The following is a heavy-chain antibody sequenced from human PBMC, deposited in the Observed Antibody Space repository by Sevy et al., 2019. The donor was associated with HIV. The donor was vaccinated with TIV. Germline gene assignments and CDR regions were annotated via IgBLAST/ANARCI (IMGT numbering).Heavy chain of an antibody. D-gene: IGHD3-10*01. J-gene: IGHJ4*02. CDR2: ISGSGGST. CDR3: AKDRVGSAKPVGSFDY. V-gene: IGHV3-23*01. CDR1: GFTFSSYA. Sequence: GGSLRLSCAASGFTFSSYAMSWVRQAPGKGLEWVSAISGSGGSTYYADSVKGRFTISRDNSKNTLYLQMNSLRAEDTSVYDCAKDRVGSAKPVGSFDYWGQGTLVTVSS.